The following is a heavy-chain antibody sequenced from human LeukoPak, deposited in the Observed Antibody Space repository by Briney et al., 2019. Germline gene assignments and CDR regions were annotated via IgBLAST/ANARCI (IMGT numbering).Heavy chain of an antibody. CDR1: GFTFSSYA. CDR2: ISYDGSNK. Sequence: GGSLRLSCAASGFTFSSYAMHWVRQAPGKGLEWVAVISYDGSNKYYADSVKGRFTISRDNSKNTLYLQMNSLRAEDTAVYYCASGGLRYFDWVRNPYKYYYGMDVWGQGTTVTVSS. V-gene: IGHV3-30-3*01. D-gene: IGHD3-9*01. CDR3: ASGGLRYFDWVRNPYKYYYGMDV. J-gene: IGHJ6*02.